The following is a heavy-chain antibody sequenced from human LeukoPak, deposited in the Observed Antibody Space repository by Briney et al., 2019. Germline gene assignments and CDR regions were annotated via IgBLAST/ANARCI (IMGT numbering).Heavy chain of an antibody. V-gene: IGHV3-72*01. D-gene: IGHD6-13*01. Sequence: GESLRHSCAASGFTFSDSFMSWVRQAPGKGLEWVGRSRNKADSYTAEYAASVKGRFTISRDESKNSLYLQISSLETEDTAVYYCATSSWYRLAYWGQGSLVTVSS. CDR1: GFTFSDSF. J-gene: IGHJ4*02. CDR3: ATSSWYRLAY. CDR2: SRNKADSYTA.